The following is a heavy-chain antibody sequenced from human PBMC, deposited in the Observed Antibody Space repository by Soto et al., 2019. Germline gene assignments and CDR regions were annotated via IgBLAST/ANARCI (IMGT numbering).Heavy chain of an antibody. D-gene: IGHD2-2*01. CDR1: GFTFSSYG. CDR3: ARVSPMYHAFDI. Sequence: QVQLVESGGGVVQPGRSLRLSCAASGFTFSSYGMHWVRQAPGQGLEWMGIINPSGGSTSYAQKFQGRVTMTRDTSTSTVYMELSSLRSEDTAVYYCARVSPMYHAFDIWGQGTMVTVSS. V-gene: IGHV1-46*01. CDR2: INPSGGST. J-gene: IGHJ3*02.